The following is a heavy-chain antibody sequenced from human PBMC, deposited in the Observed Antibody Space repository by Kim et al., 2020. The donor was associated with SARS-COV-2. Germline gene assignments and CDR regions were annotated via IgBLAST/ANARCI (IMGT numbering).Heavy chain of an antibody. V-gene: IGHV3-7*01. CDR2: MNIDGSQK. D-gene: IGHD2-21*01. Sequence: GGSLRLSCAASGFTFSSSWMTWVRQAPGKGLECVAIMNIDGSQKYYVGSVKGRFAISRDNAKDSLYLEMNSLGAEDTAVYYCARDPAYGAFDIWGQGTMVTVSS. CDR1: GFTFSSSW. CDR3: ARDPAYGAFDI. J-gene: IGHJ3*02.